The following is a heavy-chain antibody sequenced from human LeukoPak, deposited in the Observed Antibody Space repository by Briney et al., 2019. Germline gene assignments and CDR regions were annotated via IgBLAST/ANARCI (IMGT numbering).Heavy chain of an antibody. J-gene: IGHJ6*03. D-gene: IGHD3-3*01. CDR1: GFTFSSYS. V-gene: IGHV3-7*01. CDR3: ARGVGYDFWSGWGWDYYYMDV. Sequence: GGSLRLSCAASGFTFSSYSMNWVRQASGKGLEWVANIKQDGSEKYYVDSVKGRFTISRDNAKNSLYLQMNSLRAEDTAVYYCARGVGYDFWSGWGWDYYYMDVWGKGTTVTVSS. CDR2: IKQDGSEK.